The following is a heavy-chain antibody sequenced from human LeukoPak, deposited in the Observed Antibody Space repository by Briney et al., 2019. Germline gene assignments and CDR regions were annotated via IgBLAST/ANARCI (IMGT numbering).Heavy chain of an antibody. CDR2: ISDSGGTT. V-gene: IGHV3-23*01. J-gene: IGHJ4*02. CDR3: AQEVPATDYYDSSGYGVLYY. Sequence: GGSLRLSCAASGFIFSSYAMSWVRQAPGKGLEWVSAISDSGGTTYYADSVKGRFTTSRDNSKKTLYLQMNSLRAEDTAVYYCAQEVPATDYYDSSGYGVLYYWGQGTLVPVSS. CDR1: GFIFSSYA. D-gene: IGHD3-22*01.